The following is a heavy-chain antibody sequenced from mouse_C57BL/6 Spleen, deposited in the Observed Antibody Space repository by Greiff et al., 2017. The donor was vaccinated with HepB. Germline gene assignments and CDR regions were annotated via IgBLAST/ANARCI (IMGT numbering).Heavy chain of an antibody. CDR3: ARGAYGNYGY. CDR1: GYSITSGYY. V-gene: IGHV3-6*01. D-gene: IGHD2-1*01. Sequence: EVKLMESGPGLVKPSQSLSLTCSVTGYSITSGYYWNWIRQFPGNKLEWMGYISYDGSNNYNPSLKNRISITRDTSKNQFFLKLNSVTTEDTATYYCARGAYGNYGYWGQGTTLTVSS. CDR2: ISYDGSN. J-gene: IGHJ2*01.